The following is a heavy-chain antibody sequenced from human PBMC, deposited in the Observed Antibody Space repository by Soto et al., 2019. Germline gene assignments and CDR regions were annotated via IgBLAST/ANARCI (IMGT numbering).Heavy chain of an antibody. Sequence: QVQLVQSGAEVKKPGSSVKVSCKASGGTFSSYAISWVRQAPGQGLEWMGGIIPNFGTADYAQKFQGRVTITADESTSTAYMELSSLRSEDTAMYYCATHEIGHCISASCYKGGYYYGMDVWGQGTTVTVSS. D-gene: IGHD2-2*02. V-gene: IGHV1-69*12. CDR3: ATHEIGHCISASCYKGGYYYGMDV. CDR2: IIPNFGTA. CDR1: GGTFSSYA. J-gene: IGHJ6*02.